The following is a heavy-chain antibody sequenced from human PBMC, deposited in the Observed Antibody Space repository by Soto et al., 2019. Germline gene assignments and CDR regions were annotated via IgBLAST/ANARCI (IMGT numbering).Heavy chain of an antibody. CDR3: ARVGSTSYPTGGAFDI. Sequence: GGSLRLSCAASGFTFSSYWMSWVRQAPGKGLEWVANIKQDGSEKYYVDSVKGRFTISRDNAKNSLYLQMNSLRAEDTAVYYCARVGSTSYPTGGAFDIWGQGTMVTVSS. J-gene: IGHJ3*02. CDR2: IKQDGSEK. V-gene: IGHV3-7*01. CDR1: GFTFSSYW. D-gene: IGHD2-2*01.